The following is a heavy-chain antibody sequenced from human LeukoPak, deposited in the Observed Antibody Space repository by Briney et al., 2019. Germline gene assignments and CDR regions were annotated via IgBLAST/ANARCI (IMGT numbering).Heavy chain of an antibody. CDR2: IYHSGST. V-gene: IGHV4-30-2*01. CDR1: GGSISSGGYY. Sequence: SETLSLTCTVPGGSISSGGYYWSCIRQPPGKGLECIGYIYHSGSTYYNPSLKSRVTISVDRSKNQFSLKLSSVTAADTAVYYCARRRMYYYDSTGYGAGAFDIWRQGTMVTVSS. J-gene: IGHJ3*02. CDR3: ARRRMYYYDSTGYGAGAFDI. D-gene: IGHD3-22*01.